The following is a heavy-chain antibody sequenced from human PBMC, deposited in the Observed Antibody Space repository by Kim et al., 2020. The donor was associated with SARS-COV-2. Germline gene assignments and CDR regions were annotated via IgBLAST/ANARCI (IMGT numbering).Heavy chain of an antibody. Sequence: QKFQGRVTMTRDTSISTAYMELSRLRSDDTAVYYCARVPAVAGTLWYFDLWGRGTLVTVSS. CDR3: ARVPAVAGTLWYFDL. D-gene: IGHD6-19*01. V-gene: IGHV1-2*02. J-gene: IGHJ2*01.